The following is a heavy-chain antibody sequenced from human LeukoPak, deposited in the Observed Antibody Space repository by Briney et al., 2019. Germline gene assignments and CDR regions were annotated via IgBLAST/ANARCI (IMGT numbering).Heavy chain of an antibody. CDR2: ISSSSSYI. CDR3: ARGGHDSSGYYSTANAFDI. V-gene: IGHV3-21*04. CDR1: GFTFSSYS. D-gene: IGHD3-22*01. Sequence: GGSLRLSCAGSGFTFSSYSMNGVRQAPGKGLEWVSSISSSSSYIYYADSVKGRFTISRDNAKNSLYLQMNSLRAEDTALYYCARGGHDSSGYYSTANAFDIWGQGTMVTVSS. J-gene: IGHJ3*02.